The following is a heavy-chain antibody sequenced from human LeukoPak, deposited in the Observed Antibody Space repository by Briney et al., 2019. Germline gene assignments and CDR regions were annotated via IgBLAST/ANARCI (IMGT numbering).Heavy chain of an antibody. CDR2: ISGSSSFI. CDR1: GFTFSRYS. D-gene: IGHD3-10*02. CDR3: ARDHKAVRGVIVFDY. J-gene: IGHJ4*02. V-gene: IGHV3-21*01. Sequence: GGSLTLSCAASGFTFSRYSMSWLGQAPGKGLVWVSTISGSSSFINYAASVKGRFTISRDNTKIPLYLQMNSLRAEDTAVYYCARDHKAVRGVIVFDYWGQGALVTVSS.